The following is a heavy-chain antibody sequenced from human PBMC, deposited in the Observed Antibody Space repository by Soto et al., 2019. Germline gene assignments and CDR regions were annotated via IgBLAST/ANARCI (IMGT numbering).Heavy chain of an antibody. Sequence: QVQLQESGPGLVKPSQTLSLTCTVPGGSISSGGYYWNWIRQHPGKGLEWIGYIYYSESTYYNPSLVSRVTISVDTSKNQCPLKLSSVTAADTAMYYCAREPSIWGQGTLVTVSS. V-gene: IGHV4-31*03. CDR2: IYYSEST. CDR1: GGSISSGGYY. CDR3: AREPSI. J-gene: IGHJ4*02.